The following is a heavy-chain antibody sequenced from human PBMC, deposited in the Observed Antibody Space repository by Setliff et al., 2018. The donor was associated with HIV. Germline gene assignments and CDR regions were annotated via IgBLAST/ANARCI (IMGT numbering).Heavy chain of an antibody. V-gene: IGHV3-23*01. CDR3: AKNVEWILSYFDS. CDR2: CSGDST. J-gene: IGHJ4*02. CDR1: GFNFDDYG. D-gene: IGHD3-3*01. Sequence: PGGSLRLSCVTSGFNFDDYGMSWVRQAPGKGLEWVSGCSGDSTYYADSVKGRFTISRDNSKNTLYLQMNSLRGEDTGVYYCAKNVEWILSYFDSWGQGTLVTVSS.